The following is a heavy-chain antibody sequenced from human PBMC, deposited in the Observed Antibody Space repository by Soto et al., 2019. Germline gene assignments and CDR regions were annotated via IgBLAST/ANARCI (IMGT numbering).Heavy chain of an antibody. J-gene: IGHJ4*02. V-gene: IGHV3-23*01. CDR1: GFIFSSYA. CDR2: ISGSGGST. CDR3: AKVDIVVVVAATFDY. Sequence: PGGPLRLSCAASGFIFSSYALSWVRQAPGKGLEWVSSISGSGGSTYYADSVKGRFTISRDNAKNTLYLQMNSLRAEDTAVYYCAKVDIVVVVAATFDYWGQGTMVTVSS. D-gene: IGHD2-15*01.